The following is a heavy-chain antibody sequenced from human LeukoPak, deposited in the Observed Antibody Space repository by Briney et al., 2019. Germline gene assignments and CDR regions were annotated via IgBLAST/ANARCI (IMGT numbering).Heavy chain of an antibody. D-gene: IGHD3-10*01. V-gene: IGHV4-61*02. CDR2: IYTSGST. CDR3: ARGRYGSGSYYYGAWWFDP. Sequence: PSETLPLTCTVSGGSLSSGSYYWSWIRQPAGKGLEWIGRIYTSGSTNYNPSLKSRVTISVDTSKNQFSLKLSSVTAADTAVYYCARGRYGSGSYYYGAWWFDPWGQGTLVTVSS. J-gene: IGHJ5*02. CDR1: GGSLSSGSYY.